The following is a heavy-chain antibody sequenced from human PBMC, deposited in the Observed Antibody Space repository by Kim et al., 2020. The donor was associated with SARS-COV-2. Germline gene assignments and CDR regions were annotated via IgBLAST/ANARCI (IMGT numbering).Heavy chain of an antibody. CDR2: IYYSGST. CDR3: ARTMIIRGRRYNWNPEYFDY. V-gene: IGHV4-39*07. Sequence: SETLSLTCTVSGGSISSSSYYWGWIRQPPGKGLEWIGSIYYSGSTYYNPSLKSRVTISVDTSKNQFSLKLSSVTAADTAVYYCARTMIIRGRRYNWNPEYFDYWGQGTLVTVSS. J-gene: IGHJ4*02. D-gene: IGHD1-1*01. CDR1: GGSISSSSYY.